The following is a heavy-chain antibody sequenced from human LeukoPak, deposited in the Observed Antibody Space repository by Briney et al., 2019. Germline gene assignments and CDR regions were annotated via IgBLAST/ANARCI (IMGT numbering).Heavy chain of an antibody. V-gene: IGHV1-69*01. CDR3: ARPQGGLYSGYDWSYYMDV. CDR2: IIPIFGTA. J-gene: IGHJ6*03. D-gene: IGHD5-12*01. Sequence: SVKVSWKASGGTFSSYAISWVRQAPGQGLEWMGGIIPIFGTANYAQKFQGRVTITADESASTAYMELSSRRSEDTAVYYCARPQGGLYSGYDWSYYMDVWGKGTTVTVSS. CDR1: GGTFSSYA.